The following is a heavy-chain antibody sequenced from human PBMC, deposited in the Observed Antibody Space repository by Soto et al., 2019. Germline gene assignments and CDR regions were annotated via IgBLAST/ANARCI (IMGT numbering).Heavy chain of an antibody. CDR2: INHSGST. CDR1: GGSFSGYY. D-gene: IGHD2-15*01. Sequence: SETLSLTCAVYGGSFSGYYWSWIRQPPGKGLEWIGEINHSGSTNYNPSLKSRVTISVDTSKNQFSLKLSSVTAADTAVYYCEREGYCSGGGGNDYWGQGTLVTVSS. V-gene: IGHV4-34*01. J-gene: IGHJ4*02. CDR3: EREGYCSGGGGNDY.